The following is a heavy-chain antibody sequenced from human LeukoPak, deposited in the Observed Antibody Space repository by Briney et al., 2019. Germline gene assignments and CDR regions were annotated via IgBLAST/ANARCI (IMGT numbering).Heavy chain of an antibody. CDR2: INHSGST. CDR3: ARHKGRYSYGYYYYYYMDV. J-gene: IGHJ6*03. D-gene: IGHD5-18*01. V-gene: IGHV4-34*01. Sequence: PSETLSLTCAVYGGSFSGYYWSWIRQPPGKGLEWIGEINHSGSTNYNPSLKSRVTISVDTSKNQFSLKLSSVTAADTAVYYCARHKGRYSYGYYYYYYMDVWGKGTTVTISS. CDR1: GGSFSGYY.